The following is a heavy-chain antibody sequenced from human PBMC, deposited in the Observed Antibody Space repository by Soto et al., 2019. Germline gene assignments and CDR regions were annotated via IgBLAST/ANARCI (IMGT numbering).Heavy chain of an antibody. CDR2: IHYSGST. V-gene: IGHV4-31*03. D-gene: IGHD5-12*01. Sequence: QVQLQESGPGLVKPSQTLSLTCTVSGGSISSGGYYWSWIRQHPGKGLEWIGYIHYSGSTYYNPSLQNGVTISVDASKNQCSRNLRSVTAAETAVYYCARVRGGGYDPHYYYYGRDVWGQGTTVTVSS. J-gene: IGHJ6*02. CDR3: ARVRGGGYDPHYYYYGRDV. CDR1: GGSISSGGYY.